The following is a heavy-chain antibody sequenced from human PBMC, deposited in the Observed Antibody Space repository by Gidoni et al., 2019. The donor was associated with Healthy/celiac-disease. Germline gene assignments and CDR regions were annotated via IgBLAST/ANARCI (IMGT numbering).Heavy chain of an antibody. CDR1: GGSISSSSYY. Sequence: QLQLQESGPGLVKPSETLSLTCTVSGGSISSSSYYWGWIRQPPGKGLEWIGSIYYSGSTYYNPSLKSRVTISVDTAKNQFSLKLSSVTAADTAVYYCASFVGVVPADNYAFDIWGQGTMVTVSS. D-gene: IGHD2-2*01. CDR3: ASFVGVVPADNYAFDI. J-gene: IGHJ3*02. CDR2: IYYSGST. V-gene: IGHV4-39*01.